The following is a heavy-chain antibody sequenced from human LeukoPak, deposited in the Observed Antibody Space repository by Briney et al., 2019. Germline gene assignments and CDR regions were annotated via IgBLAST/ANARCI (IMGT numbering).Heavy chain of an antibody. J-gene: IGHJ4*02. V-gene: IGHV3-21*01. CDR1: RFTFSSYT. CDR3: ARDRTITGTIIDY. CDR2: ISSSSSDI. D-gene: IGHD1-7*01. Sequence: GGSLRLSCAASRFTFSSYTMNWVRQAPGKGLEWVSSISSSSSDIYYADSVKGRFTISRDNAKNPLFLQMNSLRAEDTAVYYCARDRTITGTIIDYWGQGTLVTVSS.